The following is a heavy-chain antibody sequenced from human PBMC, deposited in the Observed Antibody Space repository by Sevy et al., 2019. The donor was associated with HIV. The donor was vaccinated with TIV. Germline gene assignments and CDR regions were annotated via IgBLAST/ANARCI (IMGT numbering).Heavy chain of an antibody. CDR1: GFTFSDYG. CDR2: ISHSGGTT. CDR3: AKEFLRYTSGWYFDC. J-gene: IGHJ4*02. D-gene: IGHD6-19*01. Sequence: GGSLRLSCAASGFTFSDYGMHWVRQAPGKELEWVAVISHSGGTTFYADSVRGRFTISRDNSKNKLYLHMSSPRVEDTAIYYCAKEFLRYTSGWYFDCWGQGTLVTVSS. V-gene: IGHV3-30*18.